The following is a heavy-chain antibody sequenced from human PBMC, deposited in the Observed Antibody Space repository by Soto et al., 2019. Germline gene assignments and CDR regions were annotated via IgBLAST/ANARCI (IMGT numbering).Heavy chain of an antibody. Sequence: QVQLQESGPGLVKPSQTLPLTCIVSGGSVSSSDYYWTWIRQPPGKGLEWIGYISSSGSSSYNPSLTSRVTMSVDTSKNQFSLRLRSVTAADTAMYYCARRAYCGADCYSVYFDSWGQGTLVTVSA. CDR3: ARRAYCGADCYSVYFDS. CDR2: ISSSGSS. V-gene: IGHV4-30-4*01. D-gene: IGHD2-21*02. CDR1: GGSVSSSDYY. J-gene: IGHJ4*02.